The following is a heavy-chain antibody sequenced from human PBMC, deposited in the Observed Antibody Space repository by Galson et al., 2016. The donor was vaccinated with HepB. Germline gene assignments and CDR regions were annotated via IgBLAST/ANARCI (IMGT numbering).Heavy chain of an antibody. CDR1: GASVNAYA. CDR2: VSDRGDT. J-gene: IGHJ4*02. Sequence: QIQLQESGPGLVRPSGTLSLTCSVSGASVNAYAWNWIRQSPGKGLDWIGYVSDRGDTDYNPSLTSRFTISVDKSKNQVCLRLSPVTASDTAMYYCARNYDFWSDSYTGSGFDYGGQGSLVTVSS. V-gene: IGHV4-59*02. D-gene: IGHD3-3*01. CDR3: ARNYDFWSDSYTGSGFDY.